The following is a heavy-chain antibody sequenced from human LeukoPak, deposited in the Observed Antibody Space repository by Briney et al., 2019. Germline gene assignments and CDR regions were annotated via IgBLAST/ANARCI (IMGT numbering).Heavy chain of an antibody. J-gene: IGHJ5*02. CDR1: GGTFSSYA. CDR2: IIPILGIA. CDR3: ARDGYSSGWFDP. Sequence: ASVKVSCKASGGTFSSYAISWVRQAPGQGLEWMGRIIPILGIANYAQKFQGRVTITADKSTSTAYMGLSSLRSEDTAVYYCARDGYSSGWFDPWGQGTLVTVSS. D-gene: IGHD6-19*01. V-gene: IGHV1-69*04.